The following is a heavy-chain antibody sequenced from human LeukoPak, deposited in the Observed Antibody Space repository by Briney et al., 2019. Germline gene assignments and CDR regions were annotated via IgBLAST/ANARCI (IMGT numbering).Heavy chain of an antibody. J-gene: IGHJ4*02. CDR2: INPNSGGT. V-gene: IGHV1-2*02. D-gene: IGHD5-12*01. Sequence: GASVTVSCKASGYTFTGYYMHWVRQAPGQGLEWMGWINPNSGGTNYAQKFQGRVTMTRDTSISTAYMELSRLRSDDTAVYYCARRRVSGWLRTREYFDYWGQGTLVTVSS. CDR3: ARRRVSGWLRTREYFDY. CDR1: GYTFTGYY.